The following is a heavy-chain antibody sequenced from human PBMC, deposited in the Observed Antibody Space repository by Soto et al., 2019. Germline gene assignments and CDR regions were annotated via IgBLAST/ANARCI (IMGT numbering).Heavy chain of an antibody. J-gene: IGHJ4*02. D-gene: IGHD2-21*01. CDR2: IYYSGTT. CDR1: GDSIRSGSYH. Sequence: TSETLSLTCTVSGDSIRSGSYHWAWIRQPPGKGLEYIASIYYSGTTYYNPSLKSRVTISVDTSRNQVSVKVGSVTAADTAAYFCVRHVGDRLWYFDYWGQGTLVTVSS. V-gene: IGHV4-39*01. CDR3: VRHVGDRLWYFDY.